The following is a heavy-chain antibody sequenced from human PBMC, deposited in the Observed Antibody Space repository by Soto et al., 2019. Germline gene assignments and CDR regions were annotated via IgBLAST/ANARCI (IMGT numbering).Heavy chain of an antibody. D-gene: IGHD3-10*01. Sequence: GGSLRLSCTASGFAISSHAMSWVRQAPGKGLEWVSAFSGSGGSTSYAGSVKGRFTISRDNSKNTLYLQMNSLRAEDTAVYYCAKGLRRLLRTQYYYGLDVWGRGTTVTVSS. J-gene: IGHJ6*02. V-gene: IGHV3-23*01. CDR2: FSGSGGST. CDR1: GFAISSHA. CDR3: AKGLRRLLRTQYYYGLDV.